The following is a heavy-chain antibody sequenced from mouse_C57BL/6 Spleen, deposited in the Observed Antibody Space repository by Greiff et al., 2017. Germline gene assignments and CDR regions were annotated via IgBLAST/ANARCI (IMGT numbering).Heavy chain of an antibody. CDR2: IYPGDGDT. Sequence: VQVVESGPELVKPGASVKISCKASGYAFSSSWMNWVKQRPGKGLEWIGRIYPGDGDTNYNGKFKGKATLTADKSSSTAYMQLSSLTSEDSAVYFCAPITTGDYFDYWGQGTTLTVSS. CDR1: GYAFSSSW. D-gene: IGHD1-1*01. J-gene: IGHJ2*01. V-gene: IGHV1-82*01. CDR3: APITTGDYFDY.